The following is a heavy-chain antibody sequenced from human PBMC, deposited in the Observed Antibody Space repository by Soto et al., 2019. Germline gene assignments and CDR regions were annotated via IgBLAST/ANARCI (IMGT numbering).Heavy chain of an antibody. CDR2: MSHCGGT. V-gene: IGHV4-34*01. D-gene: IGHD1-1*01. CDR3: ARVERGTATTVVDAFDI. J-gene: IGHJ3*02. CDR1: GGSVNSGNYY. Sequence: QVQLQQWGAGLLKPSETLSLTCAVYGGSVNSGNYYWSWIRQPPGKGLEWIGEMSHCGGTHFNPSLKGRVTISVDTSKNQFSLKMSSVTAADTALYYCARVERGTATTVVDAFDIWGPGTLVTVSS.